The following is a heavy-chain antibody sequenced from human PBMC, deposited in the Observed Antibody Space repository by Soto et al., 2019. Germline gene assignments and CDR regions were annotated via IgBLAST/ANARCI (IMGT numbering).Heavy chain of an antibody. D-gene: IGHD3-22*01. CDR2: FDPEDGET. CDR3: ATLFDDSSGLXSLCWAFDI. CDR1: GYTLTELS. V-gene: IGHV1-24*01. Sequence: GASVKVSCKVSGYTLTELSMHWVRQAPGKGLEWMGGFDPEDGETIYAQKFQGRVTMTEDTSTDTAYMELSSLRSEDTAVYYCATLFDDSSGLXSLCWAFDIWGQGTMVTVSS. J-gene: IGHJ3*02.